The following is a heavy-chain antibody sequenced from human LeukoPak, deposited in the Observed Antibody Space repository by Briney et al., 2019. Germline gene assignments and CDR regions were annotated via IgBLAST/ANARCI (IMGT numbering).Heavy chain of an antibody. CDR3: ARGASIAY. CDR2: INSGGSTI. D-gene: IGHD2-21*01. Sequence: GGSLRLSCAASGFTFSSYVMNWVRQAPGKGLEWVSYINSGGSTIYYADSVKGRFTISRDNAKNSLYLQMNSLRAEDTAVYYCARGASIAYWGQGTLVTVSS. J-gene: IGHJ4*02. V-gene: IGHV3-48*03. CDR1: GFTFSSYV.